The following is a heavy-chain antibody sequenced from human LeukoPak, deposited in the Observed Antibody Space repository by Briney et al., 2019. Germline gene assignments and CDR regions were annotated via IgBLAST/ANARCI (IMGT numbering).Heavy chain of an antibody. D-gene: IGHD3-3*01. CDR2: IRHDGSSE. Sequence: GGSLRLSCLASGFTFNTYAMHWVRRALGKGLEWVAFIRHDGSSEYYADSVKGRFIISRDRSGNTLYLQMKSLRPEDTAIYYCARHNTRFLERLPALGSWGQGTLVTVSS. CDR3: ARHNTRFLERLPALGS. J-gene: IGHJ5*02. V-gene: IGHV3-30*02. CDR1: GFTFNTYA.